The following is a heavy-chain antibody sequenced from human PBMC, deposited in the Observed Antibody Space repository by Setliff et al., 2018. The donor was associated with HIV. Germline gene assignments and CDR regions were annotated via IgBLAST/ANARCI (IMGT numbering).Heavy chain of an antibody. CDR2: ILYDESDK. CDR3: AKVSSPYTTSSFVLDY. CDR1: GFTLSTYG. V-gene: IGHV3-30*18. D-gene: IGHD6-6*01. J-gene: IGHJ4*02. Sequence: GGSLRLSCAASGFTLSTYGMYWVRQAPGKGLEWVAVILYDESDKYYADPVKGRFTISRDNSKNTVYLQMNSLRLEDTAVYYCAKVSSPYTTSSFVLDYWGQGTLVTVSS.